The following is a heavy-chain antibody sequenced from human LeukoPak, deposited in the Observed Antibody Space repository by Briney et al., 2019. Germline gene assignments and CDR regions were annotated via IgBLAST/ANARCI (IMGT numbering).Heavy chain of an antibody. V-gene: IGHV3-48*03. Sequence: GGSLRLSCAASGFTFSSYEMNWVRQAPGKGLEWVSYISSSGSTIYYADSVKGRFTISRDNAKNSPYLQMNSLRAEDTAVYYCARDQPDYGGNSALDYWGQGTLVTVSS. D-gene: IGHD4-23*01. J-gene: IGHJ4*02. CDR3: ARDQPDYGGNSALDY. CDR2: ISSSGSTI. CDR1: GFTFSSYE.